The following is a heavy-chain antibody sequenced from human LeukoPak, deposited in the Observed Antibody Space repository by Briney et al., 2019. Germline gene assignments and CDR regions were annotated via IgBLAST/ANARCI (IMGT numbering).Heavy chain of an antibody. Sequence: GASVKVSCKASGYTFTSYDINWVRQATGQGLEWMGWMNPNSGNTGYAQKFQGRVTITRNTSISTAYMELSSLRSEDTAVYYCARGLRYSYGYGNYYYYYYMDVWGKGTTVTVSS. J-gene: IGHJ6*03. CDR1: GYTFTSYD. V-gene: IGHV1-8*01. D-gene: IGHD5-18*01. CDR2: MNPNSGNT. CDR3: ARGLRYSYGYGNYYYYYYMDV.